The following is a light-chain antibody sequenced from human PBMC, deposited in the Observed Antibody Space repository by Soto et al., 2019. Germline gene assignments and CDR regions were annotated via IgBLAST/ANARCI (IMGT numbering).Light chain of an antibody. J-gene: IGKJ1*01. Sequence: EVVMTQSPATLSMFPGPSLPLYCRASQNVSSSLAWYQQKPGQAPRLLIYGASTRASGIPARFSGSGSGTEFTLTISSLQPEDFAVYYCQQDNNWPNTFGQGTKVDI. V-gene: IGKV3-15*01. CDR2: GAS. CDR1: QNVSSS. CDR3: QQDNNWPNT.